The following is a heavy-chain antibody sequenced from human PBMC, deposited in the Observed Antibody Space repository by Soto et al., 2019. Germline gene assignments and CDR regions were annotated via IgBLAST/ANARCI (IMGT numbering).Heavy chain of an antibody. CDR3: ARRDRAYGDYDYYHYGLDV. D-gene: IGHD4-17*01. J-gene: IGHJ6*02. CDR1: GGTFSSYA. V-gene: IGHV1-69*01. CDR2: IIPIVGTA. Sequence: QVQLVQSGAEVKKPGSSVKVSCKASGGTFSSYAISWVRQAPGQGLEWMGAIIPIVGTANYAQKFQGRVTITADESTSTAYMKLSSFRSEDTAVFYCARRDRAYGDYDYYHYGLDVWGQGTTVTVSS.